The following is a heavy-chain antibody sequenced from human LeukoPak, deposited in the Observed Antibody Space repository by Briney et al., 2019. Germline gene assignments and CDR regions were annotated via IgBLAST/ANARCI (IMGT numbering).Heavy chain of an antibody. D-gene: IGHD2-21*02. CDR1: KFTFKIYW. J-gene: IGHJ4*02. CDR2: IDQDGRQR. Sequence: GGSLRLSCVASKFTFKIYWMTWVRQAPGKGLEWLATIDQDGRQRSYVDSVKGRFTISRDNAKTSLYLQMNSLRADDTAVYYCARGAYICGGDCLDYWGQGTLVTVSS. CDR3: ARGAYICGGDCLDY. V-gene: IGHV3-7*01.